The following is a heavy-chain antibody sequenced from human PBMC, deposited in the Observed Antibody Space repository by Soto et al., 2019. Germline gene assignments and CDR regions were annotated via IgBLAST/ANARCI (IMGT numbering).Heavy chain of an antibody. D-gene: IGHD2-15*01. CDR1: GYTFTSYY. J-gene: IGHJ4*02. CDR3: ARTYCSGGSCYPPPPMPIGY. CDR2: INPSGGST. V-gene: IGHV1-46*03. Sequence: GASVKVSCKASGYTFTSYYMHWVRQAPGQGLEWMGIINPSGGSTSYAQKFQGRVTMTRDTSTSTVYMELSSLRSEDTAVYYCARTYCSGGSCYPPPPMPIGYWGQGTLVTVSS.